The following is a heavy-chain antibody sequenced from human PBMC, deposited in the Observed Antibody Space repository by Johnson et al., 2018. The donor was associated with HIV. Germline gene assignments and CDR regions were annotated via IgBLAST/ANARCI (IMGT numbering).Heavy chain of an antibody. Sequence: QVQLMESGGDLVQPGGSLRLSCGASGFSFRSHWMSWVRQAPGNGLEWVAVISYDGSNKYYADSVKGRFTISRDNSKNTLYLQMNSLRAEDTAVYYCAKIGLDAFDIWGQGTMVTVSS. CDR3: AKIGLDAFDI. V-gene: IGHV3-30*18. CDR1: GFSFRSHW. J-gene: IGHJ3*02. CDR2: ISYDGSNK.